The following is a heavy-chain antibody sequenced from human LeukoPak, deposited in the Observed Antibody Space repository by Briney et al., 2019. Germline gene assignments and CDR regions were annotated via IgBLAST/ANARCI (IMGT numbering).Heavy chain of an antibody. V-gene: IGHV3-7*01. CDR3: ARDRGWLQHDY. Sequence: PGGSLRLSCAASGFTFSSYGMHWVRQAPGKGLEWVANIKEDGSDKYYVDSVKGRFTISRDNAKNSLFLQMNSLRVEDTAVYYCARDRGWLQHDYWGQGTLVTVSS. J-gene: IGHJ4*02. CDR1: GFTFSSYG. D-gene: IGHD5-24*01. CDR2: IKEDGSDK.